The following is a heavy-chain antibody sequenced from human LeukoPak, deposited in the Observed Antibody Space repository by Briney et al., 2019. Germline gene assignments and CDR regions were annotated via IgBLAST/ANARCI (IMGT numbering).Heavy chain of an antibody. D-gene: IGHD6-6*01. CDR2: IYHSGST. CDR1: GYSISSGYY. V-gene: IGHV4-38-2*02. J-gene: IGHJ4*02. CDR3: ARTRLVFPDY. Sequence: PPETLSLTCTVSGYSISSGYYWGWIRQPPGKGLEWIGSIYHSGSTYYNPSLKSRVTISVDTSKNQFSLKLSSVTAADTAVYYCARTRLVFPDYWGQGTLVTVSS.